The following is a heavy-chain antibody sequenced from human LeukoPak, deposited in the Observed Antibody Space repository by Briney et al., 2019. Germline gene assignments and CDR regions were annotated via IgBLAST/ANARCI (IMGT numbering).Heavy chain of an antibody. D-gene: IGHD6-13*01. Sequence: ASVKVSCKASGYTFTSYGVSWVRQAPGQGLEWMGWISSYKGKTNYAQNFQGRVTMTTDTSTSTAYMELRSLRSDDTAVYYCARDLTIAAAGTYGYWGQGTLVTVSS. CDR3: ARDLTIAAAGTYGY. CDR1: GYTFTSYG. V-gene: IGHV1-18*01. CDR2: ISSYKGKT. J-gene: IGHJ4*02.